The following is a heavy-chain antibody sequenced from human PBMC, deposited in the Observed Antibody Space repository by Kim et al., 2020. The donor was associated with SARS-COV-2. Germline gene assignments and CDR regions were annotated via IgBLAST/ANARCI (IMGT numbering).Heavy chain of an antibody. CDR3: GRRRYVDYAFDM. Sequence: SETLSLTCTVSGGSMSSYDWTWIRQPPGKGLQWIGNIYYTGATDYNPSLKSRVSMSIDRSGDRFSLSLTSLSAADTALYFCGRRRYVDYAFDMWG. V-gene: IGHV4-59*08. D-gene: IGHD4-17*01. J-gene: IGHJ3*02. CDR2: IYYTGAT. CDR1: GGSMSSYD.